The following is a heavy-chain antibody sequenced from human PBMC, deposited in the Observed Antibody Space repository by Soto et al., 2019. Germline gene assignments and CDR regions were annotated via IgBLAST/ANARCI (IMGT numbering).Heavy chain of an antibody. Sequence: QVQLQESGPGLVKPSETLSLTCTVSGDSINNYYWTWIRQPPGKGLEWIGNIYYSGSTSYNPSLESRVIISVDRSKNQISLKVSSVNAADTAVYHCAIVRSSGDYWDYFDYWGQGALVTVSS. CDR2: IYYSGST. CDR1: GDSINNYY. V-gene: IGHV4-59*01. J-gene: IGHJ4*02. CDR3: AIVRSSGDYWDYFDY. D-gene: IGHD3-22*01.